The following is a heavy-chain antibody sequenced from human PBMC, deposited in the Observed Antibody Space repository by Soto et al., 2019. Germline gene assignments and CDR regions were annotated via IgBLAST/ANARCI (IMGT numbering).Heavy chain of an antibody. CDR2: ISAYSGNT. V-gene: IGHV1-18*01. D-gene: IGHD1-26*01. CDR1: GYTFTSYG. CDR3: ARGKWELLPSLAYYYYYGMDV. J-gene: IGHJ6*02. Sequence: GASVKVSCKAPGYTFTSYGISWVRQAPGQGLEWMGWISAYSGNTNYAQKLQGRVTMTTDTSTSTAYMELRSLRSDDTAVYYCARGKWELLPSLAYYYYYGMDVWGQGTTVTVSS.